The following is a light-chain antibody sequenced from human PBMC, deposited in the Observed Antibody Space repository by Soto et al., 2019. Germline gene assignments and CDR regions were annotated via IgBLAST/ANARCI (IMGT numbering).Light chain of an antibody. CDR2: EVS. CDR3: SSHTASSALVI. CDR1: SSDVGGYNY. V-gene: IGLV2-14*01. J-gene: IGLJ2*01. Sequence: QSVLTQPASVSGSPGQSITISCTGTSSDVGGYNYVSWYQQHPGKAPKLMIYEVSNRPSGVSNRFSGSKYGNTASLTISGLQAEDEADYYCSSHTASSALVIFGGGTKVTVL.